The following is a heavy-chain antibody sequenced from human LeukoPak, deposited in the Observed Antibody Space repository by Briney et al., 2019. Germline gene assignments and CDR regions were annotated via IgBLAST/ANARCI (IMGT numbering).Heavy chain of an antibody. CDR3: ARELYSAYYGMDV. CDR2: ISAYNGNT. J-gene: IGHJ6*02. D-gene: IGHD1-26*01. CDR1: GYTFTIYG. V-gene: IGHV1-18*01. Sequence: ASVKVSSKASGYTFTIYGISWVRQAPGQGLEWMGWISAYNGNTNYAQKLQGRVTMTTDTSTSTAYMELGRRRSDDTAVYYCARELYSAYYGMDVWGQGTTVTVSS.